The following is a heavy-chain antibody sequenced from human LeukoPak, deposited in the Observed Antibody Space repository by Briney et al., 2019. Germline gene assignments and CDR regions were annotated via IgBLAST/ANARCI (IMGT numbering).Heavy chain of an antibody. CDR2: ISAYNGNT. CDR3: ARDEPIAAAGTHYYYGVDV. Sequence: ASVKVSCKASGYTFTSYGISWVRQAPGQGLEWMGWISAYNGNTNYAQKLQGRVTMTTDTSTSTAYMELRSLRSDDTAVYYCARDEPIAAAGTHYYYGVDVWGQGTTVTVSS. V-gene: IGHV1-18*01. D-gene: IGHD6-13*01. J-gene: IGHJ6*02. CDR1: GYTFTSYG.